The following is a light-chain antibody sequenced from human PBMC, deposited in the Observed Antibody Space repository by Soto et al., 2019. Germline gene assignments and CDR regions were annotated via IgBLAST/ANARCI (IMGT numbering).Light chain of an antibody. V-gene: IGLV2-8*01. Sequence: QSALTQPPSASGSPGQSVTISCTGTSSDVGGYNYVSWYQQHPGKAPKLMIYEVSKRPSGVPDRFSGSKSCNTASLTVSGLQAEDEADYYCSSYAGSNNFGVFGTGTKLTVL. J-gene: IGLJ1*01. CDR1: SSDVGGYNY. CDR2: EVS. CDR3: SSYAGSNNFGV.